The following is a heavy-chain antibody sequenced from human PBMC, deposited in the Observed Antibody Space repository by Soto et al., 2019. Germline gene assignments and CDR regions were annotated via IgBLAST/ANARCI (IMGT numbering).Heavy chain of an antibody. V-gene: IGHV1-69*06. CDR1: GGAFSNYA. D-gene: IGHD4-17*01. CDR3: VRDVFGDFVGWGDCLAP. Sequence: QEQLVQSGTEVKKPGSSVKVSCKASGGAFSNYAIHWVRQAPGQGLEWMGGIIPHLGTTSYAQKFQARVTITADTSTTTAYVDLRSLRRLDMAVCYGVRDVFGDFVGWGDCLAPWGQGNLVTVSP. J-gene: IGHJ5*02. CDR2: IIPHLGTT.